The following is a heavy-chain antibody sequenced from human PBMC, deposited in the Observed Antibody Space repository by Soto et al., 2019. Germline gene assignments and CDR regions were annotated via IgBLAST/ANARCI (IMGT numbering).Heavy chain of an antibody. CDR2: INPSSGAT. J-gene: IGHJ5*02. D-gene: IGHD3-22*01. V-gene: IGHV1-46*01. CDR1: GYTFTNYY. CDR3: VLYYYDSQGYSDP. Sequence: ASVKVSCKGTGYTFTNYYMHWVRQAPGQGLEGMGTINPSSGATDYAQKFQGRVTMTSDTSTSTVYMELSSLRSEDTAVYYCVLYYYDSQGYSDPWGQGTLVTVPQ.